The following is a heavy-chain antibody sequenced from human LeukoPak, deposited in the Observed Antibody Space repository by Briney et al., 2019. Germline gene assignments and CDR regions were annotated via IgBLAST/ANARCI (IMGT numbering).Heavy chain of an antibody. CDR1: GASISSNNW. V-gene: IGHV4-4*02. Sequence: SGTLSLTCAVSGASISSNNWWNWVRQPPGKGLEWIGEIYHSGSTNYSPSLKSRITISVDKSKNHFSLKLTSVPAADTAIYYCAAAAVAVDYWGQGTLVTVSS. CDR2: IYHSGST. D-gene: IGHD6-19*01. CDR3: AAAAVAVDY. J-gene: IGHJ4*02.